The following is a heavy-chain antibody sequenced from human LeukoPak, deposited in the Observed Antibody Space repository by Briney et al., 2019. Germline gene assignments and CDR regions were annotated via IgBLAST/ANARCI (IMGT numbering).Heavy chain of an antibody. V-gene: IGHV4-38-2*02. CDR1: GYSISSSYY. J-gene: IGHJ6*03. CDR3: ARVPRSYYYYYYMDV. CDR2: IYHSGST. Sequence: SETLSLTCTVSGYSISSSYYWGWIRQPPGKGLEWIGSIYHSGSTYYNPSLKSRVTISVDTSKNQFSLKLSSVTAADTAVYYCARVPRSYYYYYYMDVWGKGTTVTVSS.